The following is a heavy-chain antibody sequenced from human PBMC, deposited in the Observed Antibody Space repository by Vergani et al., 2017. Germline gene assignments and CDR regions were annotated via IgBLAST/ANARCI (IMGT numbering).Heavy chain of an antibody. CDR2: IDPSDSYT. V-gene: IGHV5-10-1*01. CDR1: GYSFTSYW. D-gene: IGHD6-13*01. J-gene: IGHJ5*02. CDR3: ARTKHSSSSNGGFDP. Sequence: EVQLVQSGAEVKKPGESLRISCKGSGYSFTSYWISWVRQMPGKGLEWMGRIDPSDSYTNYSPSFQGHVTISADKSISTAYLQWSSLKASDTARYYCARTKHSSSSNGGFDPWGQGTLVTVSS.